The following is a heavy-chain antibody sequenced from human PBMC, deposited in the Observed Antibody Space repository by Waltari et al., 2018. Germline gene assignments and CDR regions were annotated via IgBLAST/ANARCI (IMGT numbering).Heavy chain of an antibody. D-gene: IGHD6-19*01. CDR2: TNFGGNT. V-gene: IGHV4-39*01. CDR3: ARQKGQWLWAFDI. Sequence: QLQLQESGPGLVKPSETLSLTCTVPSSSIIGKDYWWGWIRQPPGKGLEGIGRTNFGGNTHFNPHLQSRVTICVDPAKNQVSLKLTSATAADTAVYYCARQKGQWLWAFDIWGQGTMVSVSS. CDR1: SSSIIGKDYW. J-gene: IGHJ3*02.